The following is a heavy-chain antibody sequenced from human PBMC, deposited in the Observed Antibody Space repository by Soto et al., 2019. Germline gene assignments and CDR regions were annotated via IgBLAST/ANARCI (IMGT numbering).Heavy chain of an antibody. CDR3: ARDDFFDSSGYLFDY. CDR2: IYHNGNT. V-gene: IGHV4-38-2*02. CDR1: GYSINSGYY. D-gene: IGHD3-22*01. J-gene: IGHJ4*02. Sequence: SSETLSLTCVVSGYSINSGYYWGWIRQPPGKGLEWIGSIYHNGNTYYNPSLKSRVTISIDTSKNHLSLNLSAVTAADTAVYYCARDDFFDSSGYLFDYWGQGALVT.